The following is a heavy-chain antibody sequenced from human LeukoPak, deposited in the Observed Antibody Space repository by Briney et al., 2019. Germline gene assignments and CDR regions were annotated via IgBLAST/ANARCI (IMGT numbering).Heavy chain of an antibody. J-gene: IGHJ3*02. CDR2: IYPGDSDT. CDR3: ARPRIAAARAAFDI. Sequence: GESLKISCKGSGYSFTSYWIVWVRQMPGKGLEWMGIIYPGDSDTRCSPSFQGQVTISADKSISTAYLQWSSLKSSDTAMYYCARPRIAAARAAFDIWGQGTMVTVSS. D-gene: IGHD6-13*01. CDR1: GYSFTSYW. V-gene: IGHV5-51*01.